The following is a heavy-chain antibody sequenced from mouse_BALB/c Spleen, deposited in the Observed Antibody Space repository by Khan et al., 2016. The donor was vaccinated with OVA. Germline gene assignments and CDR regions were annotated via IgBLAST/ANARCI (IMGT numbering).Heavy chain of an antibody. CDR3: ARTARIKY. V-gene: IGHV3-2*02. J-gene: IGHJ2*01. CDR2: ISYSGST. D-gene: IGHD1-2*01. Sequence: EVQLQQSGPGLVKPSQSLSLTCTVTGYSITSGYVWNWIRQFPGNKLDWLGYISYSGSTNYNPSLKSRISITRATSKNQFFLQLNSVTTEDTATYYCARTARIKYWGQGTTLTVSS. CDR1: GYSITSGYV.